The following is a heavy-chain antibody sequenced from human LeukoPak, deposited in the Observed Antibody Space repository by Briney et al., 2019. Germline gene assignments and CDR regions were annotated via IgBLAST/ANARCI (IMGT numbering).Heavy chain of an antibody. CDR3: ARGHCSGGSCPNWFDP. V-gene: IGHV7-4-1*02. J-gene: IGHJ5*02. CDR1: GYTFTSYA. Sequence: ASVKVSCKASGYTFTSYAMNWVRQAPGQGLEWMGWINTNTGNPTYAQGFTGRFVFSLDTSVSTAYLQISSLKAEDTAVYYCARGHCSGGSCPNWFDPWGQGTLVTVSS. CDR2: INTNTGNP. D-gene: IGHD2-15*01.